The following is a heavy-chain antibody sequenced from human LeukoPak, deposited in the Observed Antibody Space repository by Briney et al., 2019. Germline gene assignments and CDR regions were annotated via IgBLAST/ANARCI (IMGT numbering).Heavy chain of an antibody. J-gene: IGHJ4*02. CDR1: GYSFTSYW. D-gene: IGHD2-2*01. Sequence: GVPLKNSCKGSGYSFTSYWIGWVRQMPGKGQEWMGIIYPGDSDTRYSPSFQGQVTISADKSISTAYLQWSSLKAADAAMYYCARHGEVVPAALDYWGQGTAVTVSS. CDR3: ARHGEVVPAALDY. CDR2: IYPGDSDT. V-gene: IGHV5-51*01.